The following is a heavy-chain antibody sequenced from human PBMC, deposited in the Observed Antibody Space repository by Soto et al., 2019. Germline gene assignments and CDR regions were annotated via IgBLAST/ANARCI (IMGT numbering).Heavy chain of an antibody. J-gene: IGHJ4*02. CDR3: AMGPY. CDR2: IKADGSEK. V-gene: IGHV3-7*04. CDR1: GISLSGQW. Sequence: PGGSLRLSCVASGISLSGQWMSWVRQAPGKGLAWVANIKADGSEKHYVDSVMGRFAISRDNAKNSLFLQMDSLRAEDTVIYSCAMGPYWGQGTLVTVSS.